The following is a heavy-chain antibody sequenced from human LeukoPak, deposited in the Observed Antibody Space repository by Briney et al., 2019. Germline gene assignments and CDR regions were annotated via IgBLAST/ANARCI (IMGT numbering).Heavy chain of an antibody. CDR3: ARGHYDYVWGSYRRGRKFDL. J-gene: IGHJ2*01. D-gene: IGHD3-16*02. Sequence: SETLSLTCTVSGGSISSGGYYWSWIRQHPGKGLEWIGYIYYSGSTYYHPSLNRRVTISVDTSNNQFSLKLRSVTAADTAVYYCARGHYDYVWGSYRRGRKFDLWGRGSLVGVSS. CDR1: GGSISSGGYY. V-gene: IGHV4-31*03. CDR2: IYYSGST.